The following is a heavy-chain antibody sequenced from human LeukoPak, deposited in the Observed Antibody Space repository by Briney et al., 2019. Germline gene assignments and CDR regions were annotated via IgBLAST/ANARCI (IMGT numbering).Heavy chain of an antibody. D-gene: IGHD1-1*01. CDR2: ISSTSRDT. CDR3: ARDRVDFGDWSRYYHYGMDV. J-gene: IGHJ6*02. V-gene: IGHV3-21*01. CDR1: GFTFSTSS. Sequence: PGGSLRLSCAASGFTFSTSSINWVPQAPGKGLEWVAGISSTSRDTYYGDSVKGRFTISRDNPKKSLYLQMSSLRAEDTAVYYCARDRVDFGDWSRYYHYGMDVWGQGTTVTVTS.